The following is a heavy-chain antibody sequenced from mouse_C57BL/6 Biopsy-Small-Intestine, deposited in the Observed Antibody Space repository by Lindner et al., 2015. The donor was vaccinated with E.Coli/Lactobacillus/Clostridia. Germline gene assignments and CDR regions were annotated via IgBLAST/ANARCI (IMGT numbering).Heavy chain of an antibody. Sequence: VQLQESGPELVKPGASVKISCKASGYSFTDYNMNWMKQSNGKSLEWIGVINPNYGTTSYNQKFKGKATLTVDQSSSTAYMQLNSLTSEDSAVYYCAREGLIITTVVPDYFDYWGQGTTLTVSS. CDR1: GYSFTDYN. J-gene: IGHJ2*01. CDR2: INPNYGTT. V-gene: IGHV1-39*01. D-gene: IGHD1-1*01. CDR3: AREGLIITTVVPDYFDY.